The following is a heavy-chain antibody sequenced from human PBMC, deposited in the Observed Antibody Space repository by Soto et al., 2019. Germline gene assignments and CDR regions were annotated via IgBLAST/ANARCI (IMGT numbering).Heavy chain of an antibody. V-gene: IGHV3-23*01. Sequence: EVQLLQSGGGLVRPGRSLTVSCTASGFTFNTYAMTWVRQAPGKGLEWVSSITANGGRTYSADSVKGRFSISRDNSKRSLDLQTNSLPADATTVYYCAKDQQPAGPTSFFPPVSTPDGTDVWGQGITVTVSS. J-gene: IGHJ6*02. CDR3: AKDQQPAGPTSFFPPVSTPDGTDV. CDR2: ITANGGRT. D-gene: IGHD2-15*01. CDR1: GFTFNTYA.